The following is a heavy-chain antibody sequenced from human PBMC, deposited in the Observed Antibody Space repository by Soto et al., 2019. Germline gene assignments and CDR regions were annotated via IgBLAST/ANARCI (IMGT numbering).Heavy chain of an antibody. J-gene: IGHJ4*02. CDR3: ARDFAPHCSGSTCYPYAY. CDR2: IKHDGSDT. V-gene: IGHV3-7*03. Sequence: GASRRLSWAASGFTFDTFLMSWVRQSPGKGLEWVANIKHDGSDTYYVDSVNGRFTISRDNAKNSLFLQMNTLRTEDTAVYSCARDFAPHCSGSTCYPYAYWGQGALVTVSS. CDR1: GFTFDTFL. D-gene: IGHD2-15*01.